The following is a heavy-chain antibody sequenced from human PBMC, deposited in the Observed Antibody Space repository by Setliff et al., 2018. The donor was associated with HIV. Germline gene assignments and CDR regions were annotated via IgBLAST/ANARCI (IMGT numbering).Heavy chain of an antibody. CDR3: AKDLGGSLCFFDY. D-gene: IGHD1-26*01. Sequence: HPGGSLRLSCAASGFTFSSYSMNWVRQAPGKGLEWVSAITGSGDYTYYADSVKGHFTISRDNSQNTLYLQMNNLRAEDTAIYYYAKDLGGSLCFFDYWGQGTLVTVSS. CDR1: GFTFSSYS. J-gene: IGHJ4*02. CDR2: ITGSGDYT. V-gene: IGHV3-23*01.